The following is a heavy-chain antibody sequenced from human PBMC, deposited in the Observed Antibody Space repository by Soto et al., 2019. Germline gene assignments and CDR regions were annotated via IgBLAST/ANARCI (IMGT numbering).Heavy chain of an antibody. CDR3: ARGRANVLLWFGELSHWNYYYGMDV. V-gene: IGHV4-34*01. Sequence: SETLSLTCAVYGGSFSGYYWSWIRQPPGKGLEWIGEINHSGSTNYNPSLKSRVTISVDTSKNQFSLKLSSVTAADTAVYYCARGRANVLLWFGELSHWNYYYGMDVWGQGTTVTVSS. CDR1: GGSFSGYY. J-gene: IGHJ6*02. CDR2: INHSGST. D-gene: IGHD3-10*01.